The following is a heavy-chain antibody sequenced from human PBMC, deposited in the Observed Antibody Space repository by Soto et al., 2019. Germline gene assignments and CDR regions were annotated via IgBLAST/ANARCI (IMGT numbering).Heavy chain of an antibody. CDR2: INPAGGTT. Sequence: QVQLVQSGTEVKKPGASVKVSCKASGFTFTSYYMHWVRQAPGQGLEWMGIINPAGGTTTYAKSLQGRVNMARDTSTSTVYMELGSQRSDDTAVSYCAMRSTEGAYYYMDVWGKGTTVTVSS. D-gene: IGHD2-2*01. CDR1: GFTFTSYY. V-gene: IGHV1-46*03. J-gene: IGHJ6*03. CDR3: AMRSTEGAYYYMDV.